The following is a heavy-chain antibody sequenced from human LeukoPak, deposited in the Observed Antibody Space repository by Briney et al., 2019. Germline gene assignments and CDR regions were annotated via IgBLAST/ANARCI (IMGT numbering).Heavy chain of an antibody. CDR3: ARDSTYYYDSGSSGPHYFDN. J-gene: IGHJ4*02. D-gene: IGHD3-10*01. V-gene: IGHV3-30*01. Sequence: GKSLRLSCAASGFTFSNYAMHWVRQAPGKGLEWVSLISSGGTYEYYADSVKGRFTISRDNSKNTLYLQLDSLRAEDTAVYYCARDSTYYYDSGSSGPHYFDNWGQGTLVTVSS. CDR2: ISSGGTYE. CDR1: GFTFSNYA.